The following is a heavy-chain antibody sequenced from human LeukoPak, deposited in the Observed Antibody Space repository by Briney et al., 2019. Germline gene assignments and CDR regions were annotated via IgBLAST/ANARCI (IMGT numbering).Heavy chain of an antibody. J-gene: IGHJ5*02. Sequence: ASVKVSCKASGYTFTSYGISWVRQAPGQGLEWMGWISAYNGNTNYAQKLQGRVTMTTDTSTSTAYMELRSLRSDDKAVYYCARGVIIVVVPATNQNWFDPWGQGTLVTVSS. V-gene: IGHV1-18*01. D-gene: IGHD2-2*01. CDR2: ISAYNGNT. CDR3: ARGVIIVVVPATNQNWFDP. CDR1: GYTFTSYG.